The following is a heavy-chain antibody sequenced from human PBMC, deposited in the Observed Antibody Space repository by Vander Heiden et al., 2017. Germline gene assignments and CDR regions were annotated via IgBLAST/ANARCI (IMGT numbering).Heavy chain of an antibody. CDR3: ARDPNGDYIGAFDM. CDR2: ITSGGGT. D-gene: IGHD4-17*01. V-gene: IGHV3-23*01. Sequence: EVQLLESGGVLIQPGGSLRLSCAASGFTFSRYAMSWVRQAPGKGLEWVSGITSGGGTKYADSVRDRSTISRDNSKNTLYLQMNSLRAEDTALYFCARDPNGDYIGAFDMWGQGTMVTVSS. CDR1: GFTFSRYA. J-gene: IGHJ3*02.